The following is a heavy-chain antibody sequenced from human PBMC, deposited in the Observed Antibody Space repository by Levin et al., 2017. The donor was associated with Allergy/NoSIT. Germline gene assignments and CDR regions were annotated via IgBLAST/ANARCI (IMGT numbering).Heavy chain of an antibody. D-gene: IGHD2-2*01. CDR3: ATHYCSSTSCYEY. V-gene: IGHV5-10-1*01. J-gene: IGHJ4*02. CDR1: GYSFTSYW. Sequence: PGESLKISCKGSGYSFTSYWISWVRQMPGKGLEWMGRIDPSDSYTNYSPSFQGHVTISADKSISTAYLQWSSLKASDTAMYYCATHYCSSTSCYEYWGQGTLVTVSS. CDR2: IDPSDSYT.